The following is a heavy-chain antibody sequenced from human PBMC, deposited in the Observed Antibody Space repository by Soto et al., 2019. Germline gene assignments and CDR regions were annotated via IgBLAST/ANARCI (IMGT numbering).Heavy chain of an antibody. V-gene: IGHV1-18*01. CDR2: ISAYDGDT. D-gene: IGHD3-10*01. CDR3: ARSIITYNMDV. Sequence: QVQLVQSGPEVRTPGASVKVSCRAFDYAFNRYGVSWVRQAPGQGLEWLGWISAYDGDTKYGQRLQGRLIMTTETSTNTAYMEVRSLRSDDTAIYYCARSIITYNMDVWGQGTTLTVSS. J-gene: IGHJ6*02. CDR1: DYAFNRYG.